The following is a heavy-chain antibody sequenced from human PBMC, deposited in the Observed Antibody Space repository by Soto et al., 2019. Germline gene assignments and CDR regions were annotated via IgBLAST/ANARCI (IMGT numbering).Heavy chain of an antibody. Sequence: QVQLVQSGAEVKKPGASVKVSCKASGYTFTSYGISWVRQAPGQGLEWMGWISAYNGNTNYAQKLQGRVTMTTDTPTSTPYGELRSLVSDHRAVYYCAPRLNPAWFPPGGQETLVPLSS. CDR1: GYTFTSYG. J-gene: IGHJ5*02. CDR2: ISAYNGNT. V-gene: IGHV1-18*01. CDR3: APRLNPAWFPP.